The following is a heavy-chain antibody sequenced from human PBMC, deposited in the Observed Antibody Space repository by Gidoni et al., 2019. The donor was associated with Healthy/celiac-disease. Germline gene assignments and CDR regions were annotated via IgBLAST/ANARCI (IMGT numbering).Heavy chain of an antibody. Sequence: VTLRESGPVLVILTETLTRTCTDHRFSRSNARMGVSWIRQPPGQALAWLAHICSNDEKSYSTSLKSRLTISKATSKSQVVLTMTNMDPVDTATYYCARMGERSLGVGAFDYWGQGTLVTVSS. J-gene: IGHJ4*02. D-gene: IGHD1-1*01. V-gene: IGHV2-26*01. CDR3: ARMGERSLGVGAFDY. CDR2: ICSNDEK. CDR1: RFSRSNARMG.